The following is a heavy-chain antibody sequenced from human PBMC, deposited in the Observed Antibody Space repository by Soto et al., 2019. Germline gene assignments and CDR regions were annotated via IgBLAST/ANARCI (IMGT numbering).Heavy chain of an antibody. CDR2: ISGKNGNT. CDR1: GYTFISHG. CDR3: ARVSSSIVVVPDYGMDV. J-gene: IGHJ6*02. Sequence: QVQLVQSGVEVKKPGASVKVSCKDAGYTFISHGISWVRQAPGQGLEWMGWISGKNGNTNYAQKLQGRVTLTTDTSTSTAYMELRSLRSDDTAVYYCARVSSSIVVVPDYGMDVWGQGTTVTVSS. V-gene: IGHV1-18*04. D-gene: IGHD2-15*01.